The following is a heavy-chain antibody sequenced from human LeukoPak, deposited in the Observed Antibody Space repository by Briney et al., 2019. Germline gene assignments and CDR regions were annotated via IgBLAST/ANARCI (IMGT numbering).Heavy chain of an antibody. CDR3: AKGHCSGGSCYSPY. V-gene: IGHV3-23*01. CDR1: GFTFSSYA. J-gene: IGHJ4*02. D-gene: IGHD2-15*01. CDR2: ISGSDGST. Sequence: GGSLRLSCAASGFTFSSYAMSWVRQAPGKGLEWVSAISGSDGSTYYADSVKGRFTISRDNSKNTLYLQMNSLRAEDTAVYYCAKGHCSGGSCYSPYWGQGTLVTVSS.